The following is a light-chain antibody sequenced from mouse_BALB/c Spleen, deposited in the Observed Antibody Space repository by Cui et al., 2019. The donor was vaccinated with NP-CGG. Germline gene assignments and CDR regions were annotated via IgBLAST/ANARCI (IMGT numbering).Light chain of an antibody. CDR2: GTN. CDR3: ALWYSNHWV. CDR1: TGAVTTSNY. J-gene: IGLJ1*01. Sequence: QSVVTQDSAPPTSPGETVTLTCRPSTGAVTTSNYANWVQEKPDHLFTGLIGGTNNRAPGVPARFSGSLIGDKAALTITGTQTEDEAIYFCALWYSNHWVFGGGTKLTVL. V-gene: IGLV1*01.